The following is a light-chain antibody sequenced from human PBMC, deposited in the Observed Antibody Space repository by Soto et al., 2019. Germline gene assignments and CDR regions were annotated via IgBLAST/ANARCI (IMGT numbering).Light chain of an antibody. Sequence: ETVLTQSPGTLSLSPGARATVSCRASQSVGGNSLAWYQQRPGQAPRLLIYDTSKRATGIPDRFSGSGSGTDFTLTISRLEPADFAVYYCQQYQNSPQTFGQGTKVEIK. V-gene: IGKV3-20*01. CDR2: DTS. J-gene: IGKJ1*01. CDR3: QQYQNSPQT. CDR1: QSVGGNS.